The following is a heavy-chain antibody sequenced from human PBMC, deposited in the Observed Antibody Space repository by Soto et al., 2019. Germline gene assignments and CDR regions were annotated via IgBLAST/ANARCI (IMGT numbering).Heavy chain of an antibody. Sequence: QVHLVQSGAEVKKPGSSVKVSCKTSGGTFSDLAFSWVRQAPRQGLEWEGGIIPLFGTPNYAREFQGRVSISADESSNTVYMELRSLRSEDTAVYYCASERVAEMATGGYFDNWGQGTLVTVSS. CDR2: IIPLFGTP. D-gene: IGHD5-12*01. CDR1: GGTFSDLA. J-gene: IGHJ4*02. CDR3: ASERVAEMATGGYFDN. V-gene: IGHV1-69*01.